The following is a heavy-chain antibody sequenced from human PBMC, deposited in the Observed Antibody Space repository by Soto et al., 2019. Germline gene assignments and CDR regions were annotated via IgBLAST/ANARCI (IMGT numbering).Heavy chain of an antibody. CDR3: ASPNPQRVSGFLFDY. V-gene: IGHV1-69*02. J-gene: IGHJ4*02. CDR2: IIPILGIT. D-gene: IGHD2-21*01. Sequence: QVQLVQSGAEVKKPGSSVKVSCKASGGTFSSYTISWVRQAPGQGLEWMGRIIPILGITNYAQKFQGRVTITADKSTGTAYMELSSLRSEDTAVYYWASPNPQRVSGFLFDYWGQGTLVTVSS. CDR1: GGTFSSYT.